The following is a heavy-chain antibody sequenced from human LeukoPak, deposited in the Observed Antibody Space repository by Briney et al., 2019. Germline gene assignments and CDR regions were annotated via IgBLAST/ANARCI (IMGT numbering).Heavy chain of an antibody. CDR1: GFTFSRNS. Sequence: GGSLRLSCAASGFTFSRNSMNWVRQAPGKGLEWVSSISTSSSYIYYADSVKGRFTISRDNARNSLYLQMNSLRAEDTAVFYCARGAEGVAATDSNFDYWGQGTLVTVSS. CDR3: ARGAEGVAATDSNFDY. CDR2: ISTSSSYI. D-gene: IGHD6-13*01. V-gene: IGHV3-21*01. J-gene: IGHJ4*02.